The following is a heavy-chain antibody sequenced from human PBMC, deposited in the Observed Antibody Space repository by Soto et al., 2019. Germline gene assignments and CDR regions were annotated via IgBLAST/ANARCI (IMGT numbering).Heavy chain of an antibody. CDR2: IIPLFGRT. CDR3: ARGVVVVATTPREDAFDV. D-gene: IGHD2-15*01. Sequence: QVQLVQSGAAVKKPGSSVRVSCKASGDTFSTYAITWVRQAPGQGLEWMGGIIPLFGRTNYAPKLQGRVTITADESTSTXXMELSSLRSGDTAIYYCARGVVVVATTPREDAFDVWGQGTMVTVSA. CDR1: GDTFSTYA. V-gene: IGHV1-69*12. J-gene: IGHJ3*01.